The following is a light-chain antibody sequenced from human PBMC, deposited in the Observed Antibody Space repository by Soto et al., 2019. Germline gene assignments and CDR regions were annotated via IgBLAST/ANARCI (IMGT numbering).Light chain of an antibody. CDR1: QSISSW. CDR3: QQYNSYSWT. Sequence: DIQMTQSPSTLSASVGDRVTITCRASQSISSWLAWYQQKPGKAPKLLIYDASSLDSGVPSRFSGSGSGTEFTLTISSLQTDDLATYYCQQYNSYSWTVGQGTKGEIK. CDR2: DAS. J-gene: IGKJ1*01. V-gene: IGKV1-5*01.